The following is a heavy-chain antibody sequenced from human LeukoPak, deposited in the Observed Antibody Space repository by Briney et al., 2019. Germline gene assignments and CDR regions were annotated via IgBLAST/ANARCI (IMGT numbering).Heavy chain of an antibody. CDR1: GGSFSGYY. D-gene: IGHD3-10*01. Sequence: PSETLSLTCAVYGGSFSGYYWSWIRQPPGKGLEWIGEINHSGSTNYNSSLKSRVTISVDTSKNQFSLKLSSVTAADTAVYYCASMLTMVRGDPFDYWGQGTLVTVSS. CDR3: ASMLTMVRGDPFDY. CDR2: INHSGST. V-gene: IGHV4-34*01. J-gene: IGHJ4*02.